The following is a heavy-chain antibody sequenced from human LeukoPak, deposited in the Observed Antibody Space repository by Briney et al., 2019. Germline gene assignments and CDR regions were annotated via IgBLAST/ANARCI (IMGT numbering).Heavy chain of an antibody. D-gene: IGHD6-6*01. V-gene: IGHV4-31*03. J-gene: IGHJ6*02. Sequence: SETLSLTCTVSGGSINSGAYFWTWIRQHPGEGLEWIGCIYYSGTTYYNPSLKSRVTTSIDTSKNQFSLELKSVTAADTAVYYCASIAARRYFYFGMDVWGQGTTVTVSS. CDR1: GGSINSGAYF. CDR2: IYYSGTT. CDR3: ASIAARRYFYFGMDV.